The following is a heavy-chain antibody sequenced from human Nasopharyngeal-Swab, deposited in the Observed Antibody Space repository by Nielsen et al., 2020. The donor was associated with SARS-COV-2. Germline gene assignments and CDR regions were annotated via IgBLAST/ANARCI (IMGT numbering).Heavy chain of an antibody. CDR3: AREDGQWLAHAFDI. J-gene: IGHJ3*02. D-gene: IGHD6-19*01. V-gene: IGHV3-11*06. Sequence: GESLKISCAASGFTFSDYYMSWIRQVPGKGLEWVSYISSSSYTNYADSVKGRFTISRDNAKNSLYLQMNSLRAEDTAVYYCAREDGQWLAHAFDIWGQGTMVTVSS. CDR1: GFTFSDYY. CDR2: ISSSSYT.